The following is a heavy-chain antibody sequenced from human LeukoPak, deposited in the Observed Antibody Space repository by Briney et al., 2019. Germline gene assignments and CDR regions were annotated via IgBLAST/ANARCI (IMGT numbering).Heavy chain of an antibody. D-gene: IGHD3-22*01. CDR1: GGSISSYY. J-gene: IGHJ4*02. V-gene: IGHV4-4*07. CDR2: IYTSGST. Sequence: PSETLSLTCTVSGGSISSYYWSWIRQPAGKGLEWIGRIYTSGSTNYNPSLKSRVTMSVDTSKNQFSLKLSSVTAADTAVYYCARDFRNHYDSSGYYDYWGQGTLVTVSS. CDR3: ARDFRNHYDSSGYYDY.